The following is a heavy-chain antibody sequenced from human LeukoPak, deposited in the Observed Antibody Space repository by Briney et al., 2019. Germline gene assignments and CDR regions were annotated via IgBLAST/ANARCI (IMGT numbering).Heavy chain of an antibody. J-gene: IGHJ6*02. CDR2: ISAYNGNT. D-gene: IGHD1-7*01. CDR1: GYTFTSYG. CDR3: ARENSTNYYYYGMDV. V-gene: IGHV1-18*01. Sequence: ASVKVSCKASGYTFTSYGISWVRQAPGQGLEWMGWISAYNGNTNYAQKLQGRVTMTTDTSTSTAYMELRSLRSDDTAVYYCARENSTNYYYYGMDVWGQRTTVTVSS.